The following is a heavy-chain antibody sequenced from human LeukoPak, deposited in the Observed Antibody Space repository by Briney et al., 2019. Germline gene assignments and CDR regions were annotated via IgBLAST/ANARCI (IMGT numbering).Heavy chain of an antibody. CDR2: ISYDGSNK. Sequence: PGGSLRLSCAASGFTFSSYAMHWVRQAPGKGLEWVAVISYDGSNKYYADSVKGRFTISRDNSKNTLYLQMNSLRAEDTAVYYCARDGGGEFGAFDIWGQGTMVTVSS. J-gene: IGHJ3*02. D-gene: IGHD3-16*01. CDR3: ARDGGGEFGAFDI. CDR1: GFTFSSYA. V-gene: IGHV3-30-3*01.